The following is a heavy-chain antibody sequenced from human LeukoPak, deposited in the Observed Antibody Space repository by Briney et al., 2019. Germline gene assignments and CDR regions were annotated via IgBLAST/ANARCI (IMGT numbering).Heavy chain of an antibody. CDR2: LIPIFGTA. CDR1: GGTFSSYA. D-gene: IGHD6-19*01. J-gene: IGHJ5*02. Sequence: ASVKVSCKASGGTFSSYAISWVRQAPGQGLEWMGGLIPIFGTANYAQKFQGRVTITADESTSTAYMELSSLRSEDTAVYYCARRHPGYSSGWHNWFDPWGQGTLVTVSS. V-gene: IGHV1-69*13. CDR3: ARRHPGYSSGWHNWFDP.